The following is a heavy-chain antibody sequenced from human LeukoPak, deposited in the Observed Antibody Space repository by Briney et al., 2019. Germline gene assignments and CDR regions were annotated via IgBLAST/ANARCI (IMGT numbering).Heavy chain of an antibody. Sequence: GGSLRLSCAASGFTFSSYAMSWVRQAPGKGLEWVSYISSGSSTKYNVDSVKGRFTISRDNAKNSLYLQMNTLRAEDTAVYYCARGGPYCGGDCFDYWGQGTLVTVSS. CDR1: GFTFSSYA. D-gene: IGHD2-21*01. CDR3: ARGGPYCGGDCFDY. V-gene: IGHV3-48*01. CDR2: ISSGSSTK. J-gene: IGHJ4*02.